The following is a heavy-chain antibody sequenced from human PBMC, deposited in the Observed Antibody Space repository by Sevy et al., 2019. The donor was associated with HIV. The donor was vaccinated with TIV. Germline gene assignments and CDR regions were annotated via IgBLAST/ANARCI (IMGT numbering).Heavy chain of an antibody. V-gene: IGHV3-33*08. Sequence: GGSLRLSCAASGFTFSSYVMSWVRQAPGKGLEWVAIIWSDGAYQYHGDSVKGRFTISRDNSKNTLYLQMNNVRVEDTAVYYCARGGYYYDNAAYYALDSWGQGTLVTVSS. CDR2: IWSDGAYQ. J-gene: IGHJ4*02. D-gene: IGHD3-22*01. CDR1: GFTFSSYV. CDR3: ARGGYYYDNAAYYALDS.